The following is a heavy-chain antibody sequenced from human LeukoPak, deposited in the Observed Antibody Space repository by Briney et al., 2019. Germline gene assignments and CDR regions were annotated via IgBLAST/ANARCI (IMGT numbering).Heavy chain of an antibody. CDR1: GYTFNSSY. CDR2: INPSDDST. V-gene: IGHV1-46*02. CDR3: ARAYYESSAYRHAVYFDY. Sequence: GASVKVSCKASGYTFNSSYMHWVRQAPGQGLEWKGIINPSDDSTRYAQKFQGRVTMTKDTSTNTVYMHLSSLSSDDTAVYYSARAYYESSAYRHAVYFDYWGQGTLVTVSS. J-gene: IGHJ4*02. D-gene: IGHD3-22*01.